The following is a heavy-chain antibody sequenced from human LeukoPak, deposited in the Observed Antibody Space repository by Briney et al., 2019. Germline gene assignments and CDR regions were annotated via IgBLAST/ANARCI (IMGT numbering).Heavy chain of an antibody. Sequence: PGGSLRLSCAASGFTFSSYGMHWVRQAPGKGLEWVAFIRYDGSNKYLADSVKGRFTISRDNSKNTVYLQMNSLRVEDTAVYYCAKGRLRFLEWACFDYWGQGTLVTVSS. CDR1: GFTFSSYG. V-gene: IGHV3-30*02. CDR3: AKGRLRFLEWACFDY. CDR2: IRYDGSNK. D-gene: IGHD3-3*01. J-gene: IGHJ4*02.